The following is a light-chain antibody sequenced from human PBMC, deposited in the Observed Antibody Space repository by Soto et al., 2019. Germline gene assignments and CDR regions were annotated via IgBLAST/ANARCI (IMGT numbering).Light chain of an antibody. V-gene: IGLV1-44*01. Sequence: QSVLTQPPSASGTPGQRVTISCSGSSSNIGSNTVNWYQQLPGTAPKLLIYINDQRSSGVPDRFSGSKSGTSASLAISGLQFEDEADYYCAAWDDSLNGSYVFGTGTKVTVL. CDR1: SSNIGSNT. J-gene: IGLJ1*01. CDR2: IND. CDR3: AAWDDSLNGSYV.